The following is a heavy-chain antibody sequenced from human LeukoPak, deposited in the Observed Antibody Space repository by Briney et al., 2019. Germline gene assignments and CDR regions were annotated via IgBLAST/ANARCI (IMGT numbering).Heavy chain of an antibody. CDR1: GFSFSHYG. CDR3: ARDLRAGGYGPHYGPDY. Sequence: PGGSLRLSCEASGFSFSHYGMQWVRQPPGKGLEWVSIISYDGSDRYYVDSVRGRFTISRDNSKNPVDLQMDSLRDEDTAVYYCARDLRAGGYGPHYGPDYWGQGSLVTVSS. J-gene: IGHJ4*02. D-gene: IGHD5-18*01. CDR2: ISYDGSDR. V-gene: IGHV3-33*01.